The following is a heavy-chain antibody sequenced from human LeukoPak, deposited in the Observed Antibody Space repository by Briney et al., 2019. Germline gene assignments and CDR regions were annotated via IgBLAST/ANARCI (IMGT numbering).Heavy chain of an antibody. J-gene: IGHJ5*02. CDR1: GFTFSTYE. CDR2: IGGCGTTR. D-gene: IGHD6-19*01. V-gene: IGHV3-48*03. Sequence: GGSLRPSCAASGFTFSTYEMNWVRQAPGKGLEWVSYIGGCGTTRYYADSVKGRFTISRDNAKNSLFLQMNSLRAEDTAVYYCVRDGNGWYRTFDPWGQGTLVTVSS. CDR3: VRDGNGWYRTFDP.